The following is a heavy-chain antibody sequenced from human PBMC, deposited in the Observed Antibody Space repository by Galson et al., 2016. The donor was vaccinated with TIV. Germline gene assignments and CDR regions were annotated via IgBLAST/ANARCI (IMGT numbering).Heavy chain of an antibody. CDR2: FNPDSGAT. J-gene: IGHJ4*02. D-gene: IGHD7-27*01. CDR3: ARGNWARAFDY. V-gene: IGHV1-2*02. Sequence: SVKVSCKASGYIFINYYIHWVRQAPGQGLEWLGWFNPDSGATQYAQKFQGRVTMTRDTSISTAYMGLRRLISDEPAVYYCARGNWARAFDYWGQGTQVTVSS. CDR1: GYIFINYY.